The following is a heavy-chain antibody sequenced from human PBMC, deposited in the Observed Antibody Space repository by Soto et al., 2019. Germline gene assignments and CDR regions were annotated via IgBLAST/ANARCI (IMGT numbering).Heavy chain of an antibody. CDR1: GGSISSSNYY. J-gene: IGHJ4*02. V-gene: IGHV4-39*01. Sequence: SETLSLTCTVSGGSISSSNYYWGWVRQPPGKGLEWIGSIYYSGSTYYTPSLKSRVTISGDPSKNQFSLKLSSVTAADTAVYYCARRTVTTLTLDSWGQGTLVTVSS. CDR2: IYYSGST. D-gene: IGHD4-17*01. CDR3: ARRTVTTLTLDS.